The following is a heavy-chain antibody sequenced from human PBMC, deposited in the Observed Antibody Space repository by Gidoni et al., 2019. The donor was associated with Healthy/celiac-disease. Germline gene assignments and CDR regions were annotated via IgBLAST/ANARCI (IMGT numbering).Heavy chain of an antibody. CDR2: IDWDDDK. D-gene: IGHD2-15*01. CDR3: ARSPSTYYCSGGSCYYYYYGMDV. CDR1: GFLLSTSEMC. J-gene: IGHJ6*02. V-gene: IGHV2-70*01. Sequence: QLTLRPPGLALLTPTQTLALTCTFSGFLLSTSEMCVSWIRQPPGKALEWLALIDWDDDKYYSTSLKTRLTISKDTSKNQVVLTMTNMDPVDTATYYCARSPSTYYCSGGSCYYYYYGMDVWGQGTTVTVSS.